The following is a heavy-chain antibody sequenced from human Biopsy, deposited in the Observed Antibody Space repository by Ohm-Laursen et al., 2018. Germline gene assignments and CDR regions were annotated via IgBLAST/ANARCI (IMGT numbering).Heavy chain of an antibody. Sequence: SETLSLTCTVSGGSTSSYYWSWIRQPPGKGLEWIGYIYYTGSTNYNPSLKSRVTISVDTSMNHLSLRLTFVTAADTAVYYCARHAPSYSGSYWRYFDLWGRGTLVTVSS. CDR2: IYYTGST. J-gene: IGHJ2*01. CDR3: ARHAPSYSGSYWRYFDL. V-gene: IGHV4-59*08. D-gene: IGHD1-26*01. CDR1: GGSTSSYY.